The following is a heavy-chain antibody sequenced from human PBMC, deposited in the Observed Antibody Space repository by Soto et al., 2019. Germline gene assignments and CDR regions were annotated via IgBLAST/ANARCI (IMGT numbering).Heavy chain of an antibody. Sequence: QVQLVESGGGVVQPGRSLRLSCAASGFTFSRYAMHWVRQAPGKGLEWVAVISYDGSNKYYADSVKGRFTISRDNSKNTLYLQMNSLRAEDTAVYYCARGPGSGYCSGGSCLDYYGMDVWGQGTTVTVSS. V-gene: IGHV3-30-3*01. CDR3: ARGPGSGYCSGGSCLDYYGMDV. CDR2: ISYDGSNK. CDR1: GFTFSRYA. D-gene: IGHD2-15*01. J-gene: IGHJ6*02.